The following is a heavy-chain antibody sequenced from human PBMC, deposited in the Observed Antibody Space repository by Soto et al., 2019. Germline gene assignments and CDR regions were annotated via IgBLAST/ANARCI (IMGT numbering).Heavy chain of an antibody. CDR3: ARQIYDSDTGPNFQYYFDS. CDR1: GYSFAGYW. CDR2: IDPSDSQT. V-gene: IGHV5-10-1*01. J-gene: IGHJ4*02. Sequence: GAALKISCKGSGYSFAGYWITWVRQKPGKGLEWMGRIDPSDSQTYYSPSFRGHVTISVTKSITTVFLQWSSLRASDTAMYYCARQIYDSDTGPNFQYYFDSWGQGTPVTVSS. D-gene: IGHD3-22*01.